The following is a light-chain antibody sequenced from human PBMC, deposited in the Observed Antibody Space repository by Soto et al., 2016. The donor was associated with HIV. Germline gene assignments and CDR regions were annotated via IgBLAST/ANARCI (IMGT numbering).Light chain of an antibody. Sequence: DIQMTQSPSTLSASVGDRVTITCRASQSISNWLAWYQQKPGRAPKLLVFKASTLKSGVPSRFSGSKSGTEFTLTITNLQPDDFATYYCLQYSNYLYTFGPGDQAGDQT. CDR2: KAS. V-gene: IGKV1-5*03. CDR1: QSISNW. CDR3: LQYSNYLYT. J-gene: IGKJ2*01.